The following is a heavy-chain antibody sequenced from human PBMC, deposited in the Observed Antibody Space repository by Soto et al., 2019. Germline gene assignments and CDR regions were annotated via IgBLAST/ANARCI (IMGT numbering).Heavy chain of an antibody. D-gene: IGHD6-13*01. CDR2: MNAGNGNT. CDR1: GYTFTSYA. Sequence: ASVKVSCKASGYTFTSYAMHWVRQAPGQRLEWMGWMNAGNGNTKYSQKFQGRVTITRDTSAGTAYMELSSRRSEDTAVYYCARVRGVAAAGTGRDYWGQGTLVTVSS. J-gene: IGHJ4*02. V-gene: IGHV1-3*01. CDR3: ARVRGVAAAGTGRDY.